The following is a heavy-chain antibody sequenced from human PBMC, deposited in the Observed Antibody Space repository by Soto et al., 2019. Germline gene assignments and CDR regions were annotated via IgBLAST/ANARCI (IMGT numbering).Heavy chain of an antibody. CDR2: IGTAGDT. J-gene: IGHJ4*02. CDR1: GFTFSGFD. V-gene: IGHV3-13*01. Sequence: GGALRLSCEASGFTFSGFDMHWVRQPTGKGLEWVSTIGTAGDTYYAVSVKGRFTISRDNAKNSLSLQMNSLRAGDTAVYFCARGQEVGAHFFDSWGQGTQVTVSS. D-gene: IGHD2-15*01. CDR3: ARGQEVGAHFFDS.